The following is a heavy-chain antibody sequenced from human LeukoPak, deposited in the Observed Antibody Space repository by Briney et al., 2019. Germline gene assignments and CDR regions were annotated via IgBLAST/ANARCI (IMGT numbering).Heavy chain of an antibody. CDR3: AKEYCSGGSCPGH. CDR1: GFTFSSYG. J-gene: IGHJ4*02. Sequence: PGRSLRLSCAASGFTFSSYGMHWVRQAPGKGLEWVAVISYDGSNKYYADSVKGRFTISRDNSKNTLYLQMNSLRAEDTAVYYCAKEYCSGGSCPGHWGQGTLVTVSS. D-gene: IGHD2-15*01. V-gene: IGHV3-30*18. CDR2: ISYDGSNK.